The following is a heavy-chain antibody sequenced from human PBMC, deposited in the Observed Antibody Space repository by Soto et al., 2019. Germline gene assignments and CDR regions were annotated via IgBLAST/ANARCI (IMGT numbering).Heavy chain of an antibody. CDR1: GFTFRTYT. D-gene: IGHD3-10*01. Sequence: AGGSLRLSCISSGFTFRTYTMNWVRQAPGKGLEWVSGIRGFSPYTFYAESVKGRFTISRDNAKNSLDLQMDSLRAEDTAVYYCARDRGYDAHDYYYNAMDVWGQGTTVTVS. J-gene: IGHJ6*02. CDR3: ARDRGYDAHDYYYNAMDV. V-gene: IGHV3-21*01. CDR2: IRGFSPYT.